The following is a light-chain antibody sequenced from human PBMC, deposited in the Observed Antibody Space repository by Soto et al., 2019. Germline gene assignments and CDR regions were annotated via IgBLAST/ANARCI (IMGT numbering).Light chain of an antibody. Sequence: GSNTVNWYQQLPGTAPKLLIYTNDQRPSGVPDRFSGSKSGTSASLAISGLQFEDEADYHCSSWDDNLDAEVFGAGTKVTVL. CDR2: TND. V-gene: IGLV1-44*01. J-gene: IGLJ1*01. CDR3: SSWDDNLDAEV. CDR1: GSNT.